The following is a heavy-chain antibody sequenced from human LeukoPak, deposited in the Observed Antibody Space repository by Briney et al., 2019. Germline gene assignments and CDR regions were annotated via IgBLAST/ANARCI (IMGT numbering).Heavy chain of an antibody. CDR3: ARQREKYDKVQGSGDYYLDL. D-gene: IGHD3-10*01. CDR1: DDNFNNHW. Sequence: GESLQISCKGSDDNFNNHWIAWVRQMPGKGLEWMGIIYPADSDTRYSPSFQGQVTFSADSSINTPYLQWTSLKASDTAMYYCARQREKYDKVQGSGDYYLDLWGRGTLVTVS. V-gene: IGHV5-51*01. CDR2: IYPADSDT. J-gene: IGHJ2*01.